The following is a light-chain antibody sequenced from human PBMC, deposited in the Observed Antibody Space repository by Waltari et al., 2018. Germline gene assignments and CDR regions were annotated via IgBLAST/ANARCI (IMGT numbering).Light chain of an antibody. V-gene: IGLV2-23*01. CDR3: SSYADSNICV. CDR1: SGDLGGYNL. CDR2: EGN. Sequence: QSALTQPASVSGSPGQSLTIACTGTSGDLGGYNLVLWYQQHPGKAPKLMIYEGNKRPSGVSNRVSGSKSGNTASLTISGLQAEDEADYYCSSYADSNICVFGSGTKVTVL. J-gene: IGLJ1*01.